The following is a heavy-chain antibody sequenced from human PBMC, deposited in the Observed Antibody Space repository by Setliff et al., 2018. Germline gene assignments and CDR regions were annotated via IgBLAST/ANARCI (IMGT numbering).Heavy chain of an antibody. CDR3: ARDTHINYNNPQVGWFDP. CDR2: VIPLFGTT. V-gene: IGHV1-69*13. Sequence: SVKVSCKASGGTFNTYGISWVRLAPGQGLEWMGRVIPLFGTTNYAQKFQDRAAISADESTSTAYMELRSLRSEDTAIYYCARDTHINYNNPQVGWFDPWGQGTQVT. CDR1: GGTFNTYG. J-gene: IGHJ5*02. D-gene: IGHD4-4*01.